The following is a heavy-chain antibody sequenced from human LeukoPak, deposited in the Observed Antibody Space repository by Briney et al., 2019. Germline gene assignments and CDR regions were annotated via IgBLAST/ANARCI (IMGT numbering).Heavy chain of an antibody. Sequence: SLSLSCAASGITFSTVVIHWVRHAPPKGLEWGALIWDDGTNKYYEESVKGRFPISRDDYRNTLYLQMNSLRAEDTAVYDCARVPNDYDSSGLDYWGQGTLVTVSS. CDR3: ARVPNDYDSSGLDY. J-gene: IGHJ4*02. D-gene: IGHD3-22*01. CDR1: GITFSTVV. CDR2: IWDDGTNK. V-gene: IGHV3-33*01.